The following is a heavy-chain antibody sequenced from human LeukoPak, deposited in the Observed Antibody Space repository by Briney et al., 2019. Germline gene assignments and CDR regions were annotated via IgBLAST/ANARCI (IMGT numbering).Heavy chain of an antibody. D-gene: IGHD3-9*01. V-gene: IGHV3-48*03. CDR1: GFTFSSYE. CDR3: ARAFDWLAYYYMDV. Sequence: GGSLRLSCAASGFTFSSYEMNWVRQAPGKGLEWVSYISSSGSTIYYADSVKGRFTISRDNAKNSLYLQMNSLRAEDTAVYYCARAFDWLAYYYMDVWGKGTTVTVSS. CDR2: ISSSGSTI. J-gene: IGHJ6*03.